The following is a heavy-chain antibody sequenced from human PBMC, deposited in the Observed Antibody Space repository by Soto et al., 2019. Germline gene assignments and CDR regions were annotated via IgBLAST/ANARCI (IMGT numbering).Heavy chain of an antibody. J-gene: IGHJ5*02. D-gene: IGHD3-3*01. CDR2: IYYSGST. CDR3: ARHADFRWFDP. CDR1: GGSISSSSYY. V-gene: IGHV4-39*01. Sequence: QLQLQESGPGLVKPSETLSLTCTVSGGSISSSSYYWGWIRQPPGKGLEWIGSIYYSGSTYYNPSLKSRVTISVDTSKNQFSLKLSSVTAADTAVYYCARHADFRWFDPWGQGTLVTVSS.